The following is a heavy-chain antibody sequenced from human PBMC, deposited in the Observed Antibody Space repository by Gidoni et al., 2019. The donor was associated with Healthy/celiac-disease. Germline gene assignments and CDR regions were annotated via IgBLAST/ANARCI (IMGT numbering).Heavy chain of an antibody. CDR2: IYHSGST. CDR3: ARGWGGGYSYGYVEKYRAFDI. D-gene: IGHD5-18*01. CDR1: GGSISSSNW. Sequence: QVQLQESGPGLVKPSGTLSLTCAVSGGSISSSNWWSWVRQPPGKGLEWIGEIYHSGSTNYNPSLKSQVTISVDKSKNQFSLKLSSVTAADTAVYYCARGWGGGYSYGYVEKYRAFDIWGQGTMVTVSS. J-gene: IGHJ3*02. V-gene: IGHV4-4*02.